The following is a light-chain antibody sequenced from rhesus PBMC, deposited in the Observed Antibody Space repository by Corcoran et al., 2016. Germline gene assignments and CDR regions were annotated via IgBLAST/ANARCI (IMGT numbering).Light chain of an antibody. CDR2: AAS. Sequence: DIQMTQSPSSLSASVGDTVTITCRASQDISSSLNWFQQKPGKAPKILIYAASSLESGVPSRFSGSGSGTDLPLTISSLQPEDFAVYYCLQHNSYPYSFGQGTKVEIK. CDR3: LQHNSYPYS. V-gene: IGKV1-28*03. CDR1: QDISSS. J-gene: IGKJ2*01.